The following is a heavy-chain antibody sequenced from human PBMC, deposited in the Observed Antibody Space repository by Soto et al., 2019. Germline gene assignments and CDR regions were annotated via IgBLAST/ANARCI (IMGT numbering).Heavy chain of an antibody. Sequence: GSLRLSCAASGFPFSSYAMSWVRQGPGKGLEWVSAISGSVGSTYYADSVKGRFTISRDNSKNTLYLQMNSLRAEDTAVYYCTNSRARLDIVVVVAALLFEPWGKGNLVNVSS. D-gene: IGHD2-15*01. CDR1: GFPFSSYA. V-gene: IGHV3-23*01. CDR2: ISGSVGST. CDR3: TNSRARLDIVVVVAALLFEP. J-gene: IGHJ5*02.